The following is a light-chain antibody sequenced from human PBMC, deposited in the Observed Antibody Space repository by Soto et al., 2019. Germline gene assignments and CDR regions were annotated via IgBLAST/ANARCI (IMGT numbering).Light chain of an antibody. Sequence: EIVLTQSPGTLSLSPGERATLSCRASESVSSRYLAWYQQKPGQAPRLLIYGASNRAAGIPDRFSGSGSGTEFTLTIRRLEPEDFAVYFCQQYGSSRKFGQGTKVHI. CDR1: ESVSSRY. CDR2: GAS. CDR3: QQYGSSRK. J-gene: IGKJ1*01. V-gene: IGKV3-20*01.